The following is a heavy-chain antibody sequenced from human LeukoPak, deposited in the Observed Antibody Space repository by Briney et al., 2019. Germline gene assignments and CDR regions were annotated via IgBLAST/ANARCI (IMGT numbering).Heavy chain of an antibody. CDR1: GGTFSSYA. J-gene: IGHJ3*02. V-gene: IGHV1-69*05. D-gene: IGHD2-2*01. Sequence: SVTVSCKASGGTFSSYAISWVRQAPGQGLEWMGGIIPIFGTANYAQKFQGRVTITTDESTSTAYMELSSLRSEDTAVYYCARDLGYCSSTSCYRAFDIWGQGTMVTVSS. CDR2: IIPIFGTA. CDR3: ARDLGYCSSTSCYRAFDI.